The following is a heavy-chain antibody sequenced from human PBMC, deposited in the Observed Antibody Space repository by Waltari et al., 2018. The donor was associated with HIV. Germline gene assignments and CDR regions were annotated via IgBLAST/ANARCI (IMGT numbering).Heavy chain of an antibody. CDR2: LYTGGST. CDR3: ARAYYDFWSGTGSSGNWFDP. Sequence: VQLQESGPGLVKPSQTLSLTCPVPGGPISSGSSYWSWTRQPPGKGLELIGRLYTGGSTNYNPSVESRATISVDTSRNQFSLKLRSVTAADTAVYYCARAYYDFWSGTGSSGNWFDPWGQGTLVTVSS. CDR1: GGPISSGSSY. J-gene: IGHJ5*02. V-gene: IGHV4-61*02. D-gene: IGHD3-3*01.